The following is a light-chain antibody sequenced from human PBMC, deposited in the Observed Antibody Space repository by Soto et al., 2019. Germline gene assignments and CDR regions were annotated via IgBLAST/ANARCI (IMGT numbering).Light chain of an antibody. V-gene: IGLV1-44*01. CDR1: SSSIGSNS. CDR3: AAWDGSLNVYV. J-gene: IGLJ1*01. CDR2: TNN. Sequence: QSVLTQPPSASGTPGQRVTISCSGSSSSIGSNSVNWYQQLPRTAPKVLIYTNNQRPSGVPDRFSGSKSGTSASLVISGLQSEDEADYYCAAWDGSLNVYVFGTGTKLTVL.